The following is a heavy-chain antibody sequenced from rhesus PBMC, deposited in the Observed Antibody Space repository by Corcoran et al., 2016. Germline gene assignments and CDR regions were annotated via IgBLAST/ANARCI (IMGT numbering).Heavy chain of an antibody. Sequence: QVQLVQSGAEVKKPGASVKLSCKASGYTFTSYSINWARQAPGQGLEWMGWINPSNGNTGYEKKFQGRVTMTRDTSTSTAYMELSSLRSEDTAVYYCARGPADGLDSWGQGVVVTVSS. CDR1: GYTFTSYS. J-gene: IGHJ6*01. CDR2: INPSNGNT. V-gene: IGHV1-200*01. CDR3: ARGPADGLDS.